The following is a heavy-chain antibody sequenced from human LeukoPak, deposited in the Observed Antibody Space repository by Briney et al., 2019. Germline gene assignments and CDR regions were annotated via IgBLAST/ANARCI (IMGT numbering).Heavy chain of an antibody. J-gene: IGHJ4*01. CDR3: ARRESGGSIDY. D-gene: IGHD2-15*01. CDR2: IYPGDSDT. V-gene: IGHV5-51*01. Sequence: GESLKISCKGPGYSFTNYWIGWVRQVPGKGLEWMGIIYPGDSDTRYSPSLQGQITISVDKSIATAYLQWSSLKASDTAIYYCARRESGGSIDYWGHGTLVTVSS. CDR1: GYSFTNYW.